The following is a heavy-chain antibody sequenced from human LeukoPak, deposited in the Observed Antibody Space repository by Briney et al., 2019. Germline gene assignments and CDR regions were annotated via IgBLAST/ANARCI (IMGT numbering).Heavy chain of an antibody. J-gene: IGHJ4*02. CDR1: GVSLSSYA. Sequence: PGGSLRLSCLVSGVSLSSYAMHWVRQAPGKGLEWVAVISYDGSNKYYADSVKGRFTISRDNSKNTLYLQMNSLRAEDTAVYYCARDFYYYGSGSYPRYWGQGTLVTVSS. CDR2: ISYDGSNK. CDR3: ARDFYYYGSGSYPRY. V-gene: IGHV3-30-3*01. D-gene: IGHD3-10*01.